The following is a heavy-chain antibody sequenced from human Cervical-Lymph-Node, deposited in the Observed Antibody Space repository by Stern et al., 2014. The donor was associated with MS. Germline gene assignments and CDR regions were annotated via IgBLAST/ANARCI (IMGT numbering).Heavy chain of an antibody. J-gene: IGHJ3*02. Sequence: QVQLVQSGGGLVKPGGSLRLSCAASGFTFSDYYMSWIRQDPGKGLEWTSYITSSGTTTHYADSVKGRFTISRDNAKNSLFLQMNTLRAEDTAVYYCARGTAGNAFDIWGQGTMVTVSS. CDR2: ITSSGTTT. CDR3: ARGTAGNAFDI. CDR1: GFTFSDYY. V-gene: IGHV3-11*01. D-gene: IGHD3-10*01.